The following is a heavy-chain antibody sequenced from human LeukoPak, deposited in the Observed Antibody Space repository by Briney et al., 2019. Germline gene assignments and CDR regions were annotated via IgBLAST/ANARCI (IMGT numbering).Heavy chain of an antibody. J-gene: IGHJ5*02. V-gene: IGHV3-23*01. CDR1: GFTFSSYA. Sequence: GGSLRLSCAASGFTFSSYAMSWVRQAPGRGLEWVSLIGGIVDNTHYADSVKGRFTISRDNSKNTLYLQMNSVRAEDTAVYYCALDYDSSGHTPGWFDPWGQGTLVTVSS. D-gene: IGHD3-22*01. CDR3: ALDYDSSGHTPGWFDP. CDR2: IGGIVDNT.